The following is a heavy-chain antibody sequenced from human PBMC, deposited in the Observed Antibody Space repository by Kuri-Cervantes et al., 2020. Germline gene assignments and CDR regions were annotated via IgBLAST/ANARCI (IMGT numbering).Heavy chain of an antibody. Sequence: LSLTCAASGFTFSSYAMHWVRQAPGKGLEWVANVKTDGRGKYYVDSVRGRFTISRDFAKNSLYLQMNNLRVEDTAMYYCSRDEEWGQGTLVTVSS. CDR3: SRDEE. CDR2: VKTDGRGK. J-gene: IGHJ4*02. V-gene: IGHV3-7*03. CDR1: GFTFSSYA.